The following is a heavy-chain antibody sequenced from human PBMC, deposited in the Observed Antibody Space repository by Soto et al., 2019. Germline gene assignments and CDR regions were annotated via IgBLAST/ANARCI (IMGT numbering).Heavy chain of an antibody. CDR3: ARARGYCSGGSCNPPSRFDT. Sequence: ASVKVSCKASGYTFTSYGISWVRQAPGQGLEWMGWISAYNGNTNYAQKLQGRVTMTTDTSTSTAYMELRSLRSDDTAVYYCARARGYCSGGSCNPPSRFDTGGQGTLVTVSS. J-gene: IGHJ5*02. V-gene: IGHV1-18*01. CDR2: ISAYNGNT. CDR1: GYTFTSYG. D-gene: IGHD2-15*01.